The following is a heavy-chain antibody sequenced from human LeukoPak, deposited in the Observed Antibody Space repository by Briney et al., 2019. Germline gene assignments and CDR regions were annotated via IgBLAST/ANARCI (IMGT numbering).Heavy chain of an antibody. CDR3: ARDGISPNWFDP. V-gene: IGHV4-59*01. Sequence: SETLSLTCTVSGGSISSYYWSWIRQPPGKGLEWIGYIYYSGSTNYNPSLKSRVTISVDTSKNQFSLKLSSVTAADTAVYYCARDGISPNWFDPWGQGTMVTVSS. J-gene: IGHJ5*02. CDR1: GGSISSYY. D-gene: IGHD2-21*01. CDR2: IYYSGST.